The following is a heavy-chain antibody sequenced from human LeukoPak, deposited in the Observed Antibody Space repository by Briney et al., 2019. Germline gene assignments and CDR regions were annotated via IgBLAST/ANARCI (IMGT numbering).Heavy chain of an antibody. CDR3: AKDRVGVSWDDAFDM. Sequence: GRSLRLSRAASGFTFTSYAMRWVRQAPGEGPEWVSVITGSGGTTYYADSVKGRFTISRDNSKNTLYLQTSSLRAEDTAVYYCAKDRVGVSWDDAFDMWGQGAMVTVSS. CDR1: GFTFTSYA. CDR2: ITGSGGTT. D-gene: IGHD1-26*01. V-gene: IGHV3-23*01. J-gene: IGHJ3*02.